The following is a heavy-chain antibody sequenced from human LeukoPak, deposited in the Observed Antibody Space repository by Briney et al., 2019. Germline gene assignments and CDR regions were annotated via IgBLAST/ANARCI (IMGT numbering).Heavy chain of an antibody. D-gene: IGHD2-2*01. CDR2: ISGSGGST. J-gene: IGHJ4*02. CDR3: ATSIVVVPAAYDY. CDR1: GFTFSSYA. V-gene: IGHV3-23*01. Sequence: QSGGSLRLSCAASGFTFSSYAMSWVRQAPGKGLEWVSAISGSGGSTYYADSVKGRFTISRDNSKNTLYLQMNSLRAEDTAVYYCATSIVVVPAAYDYWGQGPLVPVSS.